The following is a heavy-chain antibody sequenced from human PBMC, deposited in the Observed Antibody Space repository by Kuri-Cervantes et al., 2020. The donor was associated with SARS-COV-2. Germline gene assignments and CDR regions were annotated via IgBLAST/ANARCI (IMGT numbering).Heavy chain of an antibody. CDR1: GGSISSSSYY. CDR3: ARGDYCSSTSCSKRGDWFDP. J-gene: IGHJ5*02. V-gene: IGHV4-39*07. Sequence: SETLSLTCTVSGGSISSSSYYWGWIRQPPGKGLEWIGSIYYSGSTYYNPSLKSRVTISVDTSKNQFSLKLSSVTAADTAVYYCARGDYCSSTSCSKRGDWFDPWGREPWSPSPQ. CDR2: IYYSGST. D-gene: IGHD2-2*01.